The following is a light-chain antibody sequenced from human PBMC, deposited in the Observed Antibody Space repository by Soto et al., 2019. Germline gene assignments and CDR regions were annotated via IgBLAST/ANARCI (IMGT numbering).Light chain of an antibody. J-gene: IGLJ3*02. V-gene: IGLV1-40*01. CDR1: SSNIGARYD. CDR3: QSYDSSLSGGV. Sequence: QSVLTQPPSVSGAPGRMVTISCTGSSSNIGARYDVHWYQQLPGTAPKLLIYGNFNRPSGVPDRFSGSKSGTSASLAITGLQAEDEADYYCQSYDSSLSGGVFGGGTKVTVL. CDR2: GNF.